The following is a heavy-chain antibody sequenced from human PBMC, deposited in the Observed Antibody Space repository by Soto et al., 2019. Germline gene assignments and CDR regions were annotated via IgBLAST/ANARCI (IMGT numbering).Heavy chain of an antibody. CDR1: GGSISSGGYY. J-gene: IGHJ6*02. CDR2: IYYSGTT. V-gene: IGHV4-31*03. Sequence: QVQLQESGPGLVKPSQTLSLTCTVSGGSISSGGYYWYWIRQHPGKGLEWIGYIYYSGTTYYNPSLKSRVPISEDTPKHQYSLKLSSVTAADTAVYYCAASCVACGGFNYYGMDVWGQGTTVTVSS. CDR3: AASCVACGGFNYYGMDV. D-gene: IGHD2-21*01.